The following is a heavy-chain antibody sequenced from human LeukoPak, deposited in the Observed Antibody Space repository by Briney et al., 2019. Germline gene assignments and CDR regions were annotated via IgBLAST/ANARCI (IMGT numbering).Heavy chain of an antibody. D-gene: IGHD6-6*01. CDR3: AKEVSPRQYSSSGVVY. J-gene: IGHJ4*02. Sequence: GGSLRLSCAASGLTVSSNYMSWVRQAPGKELEWVSVIYSGGSTYYADSVKGRFTISRDNSKNTLYLQMNSLRAEDTAVYYCAKEVSPRQYSSSGVVYWGQGTLVTVSS. CDR2: IYSGGST. V-gene: IGHV3-66*01. CDR1: GLTVSSNY.